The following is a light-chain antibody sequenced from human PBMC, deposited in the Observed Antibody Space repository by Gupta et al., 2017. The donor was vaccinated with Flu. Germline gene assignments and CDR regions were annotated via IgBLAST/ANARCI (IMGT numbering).Light chain of an antibody. V-gene: IGKV4-1*01. Sequence: VMTQSPDSLPVSLGERATINCKSSQSVLYSSNNKNYLAWYQQRPGQPPKLLIYWASTRESGVPERFSGSGSGTDFTLTISSLQAEDVAVYYCQQYYSTPPAFGQGTKVEIK. J-gene: IGKJ1*01. CDR2: WAS. CDR1: QSVLYSSNNKNY. CDR3: QQYYSTPPA.